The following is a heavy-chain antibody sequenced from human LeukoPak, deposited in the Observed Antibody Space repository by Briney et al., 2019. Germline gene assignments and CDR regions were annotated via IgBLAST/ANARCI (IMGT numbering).Heavy chain of an antibody. CDR2: INTSGGST. J-gene: IGHJ1*01. Sequence: ASAKVSCKASGYTFTSYYMHWVRQAPGQGLEWMGIINTSGGSTTYAQKFQGRVSMTRDTSTSTVYLEVSSLRSEDTAVYYCARGYPLSTTAAGTYFQHWGQGTLVTVSS. D-gene: IGHD6-13*01. CDR3: ARGYPLSTTAAGTYFQH. CDR1: GYTFTSYY. V-gene: IGHV1-46*01.